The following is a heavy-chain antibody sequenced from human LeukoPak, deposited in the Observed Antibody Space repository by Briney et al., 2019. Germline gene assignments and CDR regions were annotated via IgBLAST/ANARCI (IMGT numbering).Heavy chain of an antibody. J-gene: IGHJ4*02. CDR1: GFIFGKSW. CDR2: TDGSST. V-gene: IGHV3-74*01. CDR3: ARDDYNRL. D-gene: IGHD1-14*01. Sequence: PGGSLRLSCAASGFIFGKSWMHWVRQAPGKGLVWVSRTDGSSTIYADSVKGRFSVSMDNAQNTLYLQMNSLRAEDTAVYYCARDDYNRLWGQGTLVTVSS.